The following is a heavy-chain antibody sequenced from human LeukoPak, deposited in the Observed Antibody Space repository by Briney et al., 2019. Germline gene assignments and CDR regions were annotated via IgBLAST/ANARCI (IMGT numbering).Heavy chain of an antibody. V-gene: IGHV4-34*01. J-gene: IGHJ5*02. Sequence: PGGSLRLSCAASGFTFSSYSMNWVRQAPGKGLEWIGEINHSGSTNYNPSLKSRVTISVDTSKNQFSLKLSSVTAADTAVYYCARDKRVRLNRYRVSDYEFDPWGQGTLVTVSS. D-gene: IGHD4-17*01. CDR1: GFTFSSYS. CDR3: ARDKRVRLNRYRVSDYEFDP. CDR2: INHSGST.